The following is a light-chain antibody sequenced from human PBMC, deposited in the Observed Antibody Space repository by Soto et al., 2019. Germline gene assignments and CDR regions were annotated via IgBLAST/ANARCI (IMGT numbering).Light chain of an antibody. V-gene: IGLV2-14*01. CDR1: SSDVGGYNY. CDR2: EVS. Sequence: QSALTQPASVSGSPGQSITISCTGTSSDVGGYNYVSWYQQHPGKAPKLMIYEVSNRPSGVSNRFSGSKSGNTASLTISGLLAEDEAYYYCSSYTTSSTLVVFGGGTKLPVL. J-gene: IGLJ2*01. CDR3: SSYTTSSTLVV.